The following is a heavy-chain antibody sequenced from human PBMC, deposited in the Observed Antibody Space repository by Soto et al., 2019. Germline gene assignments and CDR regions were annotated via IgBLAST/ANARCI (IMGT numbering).Heavy chain of an antibody. V-gene: IGHV4-59*12. J-gene: IGHJ5*02. D-gene: IGHD6-19*01. CDR1: GGSISSYY. CDR2: IYYSGST. Sequence: SETLSLTCTVSGGSISSYYWSWIRQPPGKGLEWIGYIYYSGSTNYNPSLKSRVTISVDTSKNQFSLKLSSVTAADTAVYYCARDLGSGWYRDWFDPWGQGTLVTVSS. CDR3: ARDLGSGWYRDWFDP.